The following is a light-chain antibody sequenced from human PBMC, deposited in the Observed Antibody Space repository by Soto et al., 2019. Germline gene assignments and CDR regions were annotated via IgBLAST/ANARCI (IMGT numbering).Light chain of an antibody. CDR3: QQYNNWPLSIT. CDR2: GAS. V-gene: IGKV3-15*01. J-gene: IGKJ5*01. Sequence: EIVMTQSPATLSVSPGERATLSCRASQSVSSNLAWYQQKPGQAPRLLIYGASTRATGIPARFSGSGSGTEFTLTISSLQSADFAVYYCQQYNNWPLSITFGQGTRLEIK. CDR1: QSVSSN.